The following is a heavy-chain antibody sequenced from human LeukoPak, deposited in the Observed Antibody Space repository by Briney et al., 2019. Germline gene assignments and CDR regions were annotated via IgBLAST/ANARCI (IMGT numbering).Heavy chain of an antibody. CDR1: GFTFSNFW. CDR3: ARDMGLAI. J-gene: IGHJ3*02. Sequence: PGGSLRLSCVASGFTFSNFWMNWVRQAPGKGLEWVANIKQDGSVKSYVDSVKGRFTISRDNAENSLYLQMNSLRAEDTAVYYCARDMGLAIWGQGTMVTVSS. CDR2: IKQDGSVK. V-gene: IGHV3-7*01. D-gene: IGHD6-19*01.